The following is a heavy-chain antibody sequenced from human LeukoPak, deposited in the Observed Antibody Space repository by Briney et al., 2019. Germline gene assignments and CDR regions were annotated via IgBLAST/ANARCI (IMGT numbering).Heavy chain of an antibody. CDR3: ARAADRYNFPRNFDY. J-gene: IGHJ4*02. CDR2: IYYSGST. D-gene: IGHD1-14*01. CDR1: GGSFSGYY. Sequence: SETLSLTCAVYGGSFSGYYWSWIRQPPGKGLEWIGSIYYSGSTYYNPSLKSRVTISVDTSKNQFSLKLSSVTAADTALYYCARAADRYNFPRNFDYWGQGTLVTVSS. V-gene: IGHV4-34*01.